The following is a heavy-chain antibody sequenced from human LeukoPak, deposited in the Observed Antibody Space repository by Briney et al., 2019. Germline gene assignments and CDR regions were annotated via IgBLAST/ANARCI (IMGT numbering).Heavy chain of an antibody. CDR1: GGSISSYY. CDR2: IYYSGST. CDR3: ARRRYYDSSGYYRVLAYYFDY. J-gene: IGHJ4*02. D-gene: IGHD3-22*01. Sequence: SETLSLTCTVSGGSISSYYWSWIRQPPGKGLEWIGYIYYSGSTNYNPSLKSRVTISVDTSKNQFSLKLSSVTAADTAVYYCARRRYYDSSGYYRVLAYYFDYWGQGTLVTVSS. V-gene: IGHV4-59*12.